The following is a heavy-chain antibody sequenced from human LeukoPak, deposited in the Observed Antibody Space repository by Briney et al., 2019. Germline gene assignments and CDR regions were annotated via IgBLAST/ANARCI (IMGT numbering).Heavy chain of an antibody. CDR3: AREMAEYYFDY. Sequence: SETLSLTCTVSGGSISSYYWNWIRQPPGKGLEWIGYIYFSGSTNYNPSLKGRVTISVDTSKNQFSLKLSSVTAADTAVYYCAREMAEYYFDYWGQGTLVTVSS. CDR2: IYFSGST. J-gene: IGHJ4*02. V-gene: IGHV4-59*01. CDR1: GGSISSYY.